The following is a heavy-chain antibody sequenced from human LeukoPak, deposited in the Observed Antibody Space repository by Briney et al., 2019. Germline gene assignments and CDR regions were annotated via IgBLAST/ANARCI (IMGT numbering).Heavy chain of an antibody. V-gene: IGHV4-34*01. CDR1: GGSFSGYY. J-gene: IGHJ4*02. Sequence: SETLSLTCAVYGGSFSGYYWSWIRQPPGKGLEWIGEINHSGSTNYNPSLKSRVTISVDTSKNQVSLKLSSVTAADTAVYYCARGPTTNTAMVIHYFDYWGQGTLVTVSS. D-gene: IGHD5-18*01. CDR3: ARGPTTNTAMVIHYFDY. CDR2: INHSGST.